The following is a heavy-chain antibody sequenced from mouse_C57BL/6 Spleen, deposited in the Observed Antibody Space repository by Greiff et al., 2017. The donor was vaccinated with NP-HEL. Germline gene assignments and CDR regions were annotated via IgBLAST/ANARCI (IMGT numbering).Heavy chain of an antibody. Sequence: QVQLQQPGAELVKPGASVKLSCKASGYTFTSYWMQWVKQRPGQGLEWIGEIDPSDSYTNYNQKFKGKATLTVDTSSSTAYTQLSSLTSEDSAVYYCARDHGGFAYWGQGTLVTVSA. CDR2: IDPSDSYT. J-gene: IGHJ3*01. CDR1: GYTFTSYW. CDR3: ARDHGGFAY. V-gene: IGHV1-50*01.